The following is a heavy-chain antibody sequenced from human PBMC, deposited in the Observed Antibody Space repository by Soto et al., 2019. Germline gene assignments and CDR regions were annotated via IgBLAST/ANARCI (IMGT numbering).Heavy chain of an antibody. V-gene: IGHV3-53*01. CDR2: IYGGGTT. J-gene: IGHJ4*02. CDR1: GFTVSSKY. Sequence: EVQLVESGGGLIQPGGSLRLSCAASGFTVSSKYMTWVRQAPGKGLEWVSVIYGGGTTYYANSVKGRFTISRDNSKNTWYLQMTSLRAEDTAVYDCVQTTGWPGFDFWGQGTLVTVSS. D-gene: IGHD6-19*01. CDR3: VQTTGWPGFDF.